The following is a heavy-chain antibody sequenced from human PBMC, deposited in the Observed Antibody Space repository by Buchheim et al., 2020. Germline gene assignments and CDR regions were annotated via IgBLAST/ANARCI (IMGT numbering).Heavy chain of an antibody. CDR3: AKNSVHGDWPEY. CDR2: ISASGAGK. Sequence: EVQLLESGGGLVQPGGSPRLSCAASGFTFTTSPMSWVRQAPGKGLEWVSAISASGAGKSYADSVKGRFPMFRDNSKNTPHLQMNSLRVEDTAVYYCAKNSVHGDWPEYWGQGTL. J-gene: IGHJ4*02. CDR1: GFTFTTSP. D-gene: IGHD4-17*01. V-gene: IGHV3-23*01.